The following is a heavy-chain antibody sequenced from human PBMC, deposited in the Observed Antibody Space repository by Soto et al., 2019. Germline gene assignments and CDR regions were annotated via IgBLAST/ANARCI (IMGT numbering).Heavy chain of an antibody. CDR1: GGSISSGGYY. CDR2: IYYSGST. Sequence: PSETLSLTCTVSGGSISSGGYYWSWIRQHPGKGLEWIGYIYYSGSTYYNPSLKSRVTISVDTSKNQFSLKLSSVTAADTAVYYCVRGGGLDYDYVWGSPALDYWGQGTQVTVSS. J-gene: IGHJ4*02. V-gene: IGHV4-31*03. CDR3: VRGGGLDYDYVWGSPALDY. D-gene: IGHD3-16*01.